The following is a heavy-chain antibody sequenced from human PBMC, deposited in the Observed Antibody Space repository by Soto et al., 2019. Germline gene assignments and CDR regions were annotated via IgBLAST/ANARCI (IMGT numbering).Heavy chain of an antibody. V-gene: IGHV3-73*01. CDR2: IRTKPNSYAT. D-gene: IGHD3-22*01. CDR1: GLSFRGSA. CDR3: AKLNPKYYDSSGYPW. J-gene: IGHJ4*02. Sequence: GGSLRLSCVASGLSFRGSAIHWVRQASGKGLEWVAHIRTKPNSYATTYAASVKGRFTISRDDSKNMAFLQMNSLKIEDTAVYYCAKLNPKYYDSSGYPWWGQGTQVTVSS.